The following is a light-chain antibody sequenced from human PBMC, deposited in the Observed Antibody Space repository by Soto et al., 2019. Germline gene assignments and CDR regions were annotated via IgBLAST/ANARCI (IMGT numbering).Light chain of an antibody. CDR1: QSVSSY. Sequence: EMVLTQSPATLSSSPGERATLSCRASQSVSSYLAWYQQKPRQAPRLLTYDAAIRATAIPARFSGSGSRTALSLTIPSLEPEDLPVYYGQQRSNWPGTCGQGTKLEIK. CDR3: QQRSNWPGT. J-gene: IGKJ2*01. V-gene: IGKV3-11*01. CDR2: DAA.